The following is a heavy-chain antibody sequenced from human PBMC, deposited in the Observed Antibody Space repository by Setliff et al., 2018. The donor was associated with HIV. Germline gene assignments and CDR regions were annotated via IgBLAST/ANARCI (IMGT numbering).Heavy chain of an antibody. V-gene: IGHV4-31*03. Sequence: LSLTCTVSGGSISSGGYYWNWIRQHPGKGLEWIGYIFYNENTQYDPSLKSRVSMSVDTSKNQFSLNLRTVTAADTAIYFCARGRPFGKFVDYFDSWGQGKLVTISS. J-gene: IGHJ4*02. CDR2: IFYNENT. CDR3: ARGRPFGKFVDYFDS. CDR1: GGSISSGGYY. D-gene: IGHD2-21*01.